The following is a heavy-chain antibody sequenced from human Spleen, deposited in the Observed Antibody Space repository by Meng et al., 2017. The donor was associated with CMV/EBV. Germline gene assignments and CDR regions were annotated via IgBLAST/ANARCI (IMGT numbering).Heavy chain of an antibody. CDR1: SFSISSGHY. CDR3: ARLRRIPAANQYYYGMDV. Sequence: SETLSLTCTVSSFSISSGHYWVWIRQPPGKGLEWIGSIYHSGSAYYNPSLKSRVTISVDTSKIQFSLKLTSVTAADTAVYYCARLRRIPAANQYYYGMDVWGQGTTVTVSS. V-gene: IGHV4-38-2*02. J-gene: IGHJ6*02. D-gene: IGHD2-2*01. CDR2: IYHSGSA.